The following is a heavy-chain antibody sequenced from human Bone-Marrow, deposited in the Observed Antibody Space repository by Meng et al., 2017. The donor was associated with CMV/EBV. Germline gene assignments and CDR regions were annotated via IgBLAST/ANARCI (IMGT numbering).Heavy chain of an antibody. D-gene: IGHD5-18*01. Sequence: SETLSLTCTVSGGSISSTNYYWAWIRQSPGKGLEWIGSIFYSGSTYYNPSLKSRVTISVDTSKNQFSLKLSSVTAADTAVYYCAREGASYGYWGNYYYGMDVWGQGTTVTVYS. CDR1: GGSISSTNYY. V-gene: IGHV4-39*02. CDR2: IFYSGST. J-gene: IGHJ6*02. CDR3: AREGASYGYWGNYYYGMDV.